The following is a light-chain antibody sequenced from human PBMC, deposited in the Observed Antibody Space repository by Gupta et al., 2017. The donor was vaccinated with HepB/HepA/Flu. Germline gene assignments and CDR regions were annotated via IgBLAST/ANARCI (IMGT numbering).Light chain of an antibody. CDR1: SYNIGNNY. CDR2: DNN. V-gene: IGLV1-51*01. J-gene: IGLJ2*01. CDR3: GTWDSSLSAVV. Sequence: HSLLPQPPSLSAAPGQKVTITCSGSSYNIGNNYVPWYQQLPGTAPKLLIYDNNKRPSGIPDRFSGSKSGKSATLGITGVQAGDEADYYCGTWDSSLSAVVFGGGTKLTVL.